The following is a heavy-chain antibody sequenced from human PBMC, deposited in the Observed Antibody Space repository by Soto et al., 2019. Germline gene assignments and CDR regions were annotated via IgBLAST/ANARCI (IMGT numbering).Heavy chain of an antibody. D-gene: IGHD2-2*02. CDR3: ARVPRIVVVPAAIGNYYYCMDV. V-gene: IGHV1-18*04. CDR1: GYTFTSYG. CDR2: ISAYNGNT. Sequence: ASVKVSCKASGYTFTSYGISGVRQAPGQGLEWMGWISAYNGNTNYAKKLQGRVTMTTDTSTSTAYMELRSLRSDDTAVYYCARVPRIVVVPAAIGNYYYCMDVWGQGTTVTVSS. J-gene: IGHJ6*02.